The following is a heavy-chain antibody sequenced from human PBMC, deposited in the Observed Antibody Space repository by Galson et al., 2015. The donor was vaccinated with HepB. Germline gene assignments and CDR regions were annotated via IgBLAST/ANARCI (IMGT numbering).Heavy chain of an antibody. J-gene: IGHJ4*02. V-gene: IGHV3-33*01. CDR3: ARDGGSGWKYYFDS. CDR2: IWYDGSDK. CDR1: GFTFSSYG. Sequence: SLRLSCATSGFTFSSYGMHWVRQAPGKGLEWVAVIWYDGSDKYYGDSVKGRFTISRDNSKNTLYLQMNSLRVEDTAIYYCARDGGSGWKYYFDSWGQGTLVTVSS. D-gene: IGHD6-19*01.